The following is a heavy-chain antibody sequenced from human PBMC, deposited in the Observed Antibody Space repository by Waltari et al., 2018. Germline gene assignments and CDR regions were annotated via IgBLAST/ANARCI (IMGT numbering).Heavy chain of an antibody. Sequence: QVQLQQWGAGLLKPSETLSLTCAVYGGSFSGYYWSWIRQPPGKGLEWIGEINQIGSTNYNPSLKSRVTISVDTSKNQFSLKLSSVTAADTAVYYCARLGQQQLVTHYYMDVWGKGTTVTVSS. CDR3: ARLGQQQLVTHYYMDV. CDR1: GGSFSGYY. D-gene: IGHD6-13*01. V-gene: IGHV4-34*01. CDR2: INQIGST. J-gene: IGHJ6*03.